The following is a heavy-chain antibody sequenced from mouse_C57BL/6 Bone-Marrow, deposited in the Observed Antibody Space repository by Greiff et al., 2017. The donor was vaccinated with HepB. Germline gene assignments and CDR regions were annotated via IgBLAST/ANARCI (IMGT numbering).Heavy chain of an antibody. CDR2: SRNKANDYTT. D-gene: IGHD2-10*01. CDR3: ARDSYWDAMDY. J-gene: IGHJ4*01. V-gene: IGHV7-1*01. Sequence: EVQLVESGGGLVQSGRSLRLSCATSGFTFSDFYMEWVRQAPGKGLEWIAASRNKANDYTTEYSASVKGRFIVSRDTSQSILYLQMNALRAEDTAIYYCARDSYWDAMDYWGQGTSVTVSS. CDR1: GFTFSDFY.